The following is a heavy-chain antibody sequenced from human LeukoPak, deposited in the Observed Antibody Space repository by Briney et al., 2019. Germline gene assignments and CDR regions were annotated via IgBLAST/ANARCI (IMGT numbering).Heavy chain of an antibody. D-gene: IGHD4-17*01. CDR2: IYYAGST. CDR1: GGSISNSSYF. V-gene: IGHV4-39*01. J-gene: IGHJ3*02. CDR3: ARKATTGPTKAAFDI. Sequence: SETLSLTCSVSGGSISNSSYFWGWVRQPPGKGLEWIGSIYYAGSTYYDPSLKSRVTISKDTSKNQFALRLSSVTAADTAVYYCARKATTGPTKAAFDIWGQGTMVTVSS.